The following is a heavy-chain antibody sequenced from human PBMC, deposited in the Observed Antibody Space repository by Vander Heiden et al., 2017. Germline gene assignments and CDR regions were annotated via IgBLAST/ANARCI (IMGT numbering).Heavy chain of an antibody. CDR1: GGTFSSYA. CDR3: ARARWDIVVVPAAPDVVYWFDP. CDR2: IIPIFGTA. Sequence: QVQLVQSGAEVKKPGSPVKVSCQASGGTFSSYAIRWVRQAPGQGLEWMGGIIPIFGTANYAQKFQGRVTITADESTSTAYMELSRLRSEDTAVYYCARARWDIVVVPAAPDVVYWFDPWGQGTLVTVSS. D-gene: IGHD2-2*01. V-gene: IGHV1-69*01. J-gene: IGHJ5*02.